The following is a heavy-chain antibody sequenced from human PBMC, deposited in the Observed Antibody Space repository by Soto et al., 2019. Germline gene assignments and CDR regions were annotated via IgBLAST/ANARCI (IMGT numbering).Heavy chain of an antibody. CDR3: GKVLIGATRHTDVDS. CDR2: IYYDEST. V-gene: IGHV4-39*01. J-gene: IGHJ4*02. CDR1: GVSLNSGHYY. Sequence: QVQLQESGPGLLKPLETLSLTCTVSGVSLNSGHYYWVWIRQSPGKGLSWIASIYYDESTYYNPSLKSRVTISTDNPKNPFSLTLKSVTAADTDVYYCGKVLIGATRHTDVDSWGQGALVTVSS. D-gene: IGHD2-15*01.